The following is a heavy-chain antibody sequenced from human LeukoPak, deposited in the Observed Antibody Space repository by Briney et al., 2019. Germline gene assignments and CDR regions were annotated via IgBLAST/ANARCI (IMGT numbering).Heavy chain of an antibody. V-gene: IGHV4-39*01. D-gene: IGHD3-22*01. Sequence: SETLSLTCTVSGGSISSSSYYWGWIRQPPGKGLERSGSIYYSGSTYYNPSLNSRVTISVDTSNNQYSLKLSSVTAADTAVYYCARLRVVITIYYFDYWGQGTLVTVSS. CDR1: GGSISSSSYY. CDR3: ARLRVVITIYYFDY. CDR2: IYYSGST. J-gene: IGHJ4*02.